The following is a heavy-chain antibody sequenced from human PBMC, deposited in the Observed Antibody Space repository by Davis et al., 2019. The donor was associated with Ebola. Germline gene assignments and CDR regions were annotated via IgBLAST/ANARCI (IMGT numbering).Heavy chain of an antibody. Sequence: GESLKISCAASGFTFSISGMHWVRQAPGKGLEWVAFIRSDGSVKYYADSVKGRFTISRDNSKNTLYLQMNSLRAEDTAVYYCAKEGMRYSSGPPLYYGMDVWGKGTTVTVSS. CDR2: IRSDGSVK. J-gene: IGHJ6*04. D-gene: IGHD6-19*01. V-gene: IGHV3-30*02. CDR3: AKEGMRYSSGPPLYYGMDV. CDR1: GFTFSISG.